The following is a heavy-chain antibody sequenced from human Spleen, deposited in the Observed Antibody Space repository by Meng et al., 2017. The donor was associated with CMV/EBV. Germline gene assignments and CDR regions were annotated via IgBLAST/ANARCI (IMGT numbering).Heavy chain of an antibody. CDR1: GFTFSSYW. V-gene: IGHV3-74*01. Sequence: LSLTCAASGFTFSSYWMHWVRQAPGKGLVWVSRINSDGSSTSYADSVKGRFTISRDNAKNSLYLQMNSLRAEDTAVYYCARGAHWFDPWGQGTLVTVSS. CDR3: ARGAHWFDP. CDR2: INSDGSST. J-gene: IGHJ5*02.